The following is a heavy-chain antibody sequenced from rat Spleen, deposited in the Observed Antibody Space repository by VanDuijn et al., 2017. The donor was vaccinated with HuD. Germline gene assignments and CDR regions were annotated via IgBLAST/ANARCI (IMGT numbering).Heavy chain of an antibody. J-gene: IGHJ2*01. CDR2: IWGDGSA. CDR1: GLSLTSNS. CDR3: ARGAYGGYSEWFDY. Sequence: QVQLKESGPGLVQPSHTLSLTCTVSGLSLTSNSVSWIRQPPGKGLEGMGVIWGDGSADYNSAHNSQLSISRDTSKNQVFLKMNSLQSEDTTTYYCARGAYGGYSEWFDYWGQGVMVTVSS. D-gene: IGHD1-11*01. V-gene: IGHV2-47*01.